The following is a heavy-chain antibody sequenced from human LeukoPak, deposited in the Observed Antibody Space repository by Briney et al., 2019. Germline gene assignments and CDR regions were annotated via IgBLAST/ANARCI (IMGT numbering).Heavy chain of an antibody. CDR1: GYTLTGYY. J-gene: IGHJ4*02. CDR3: ARGRRRGYSYGPIDY. V-gene: IGHV1-2*02. D-gene: IGHD5-18*01. CDR2: INPNSGGT. Sequence: ASVKVSCKASGYTLTGYYMHWVRQAPGQGLEWMGWINPNSGGTNYAQKFQGRVTMTRDTSISTAYMELSRLRSDDTAVYYCARGRRRGYSYGPIDYWGQGTLVTVSS.